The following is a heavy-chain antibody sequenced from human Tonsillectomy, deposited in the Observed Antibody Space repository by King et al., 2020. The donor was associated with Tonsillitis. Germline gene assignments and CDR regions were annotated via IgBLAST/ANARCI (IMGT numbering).Heavy chain of an antibody. J-gene: IGHJ5*02. CDR1: GGAFSDYY. D-gene: IGHD6-13*01. CDR2: INHSGST. V-gene: IGHV4-34*01. Sequence: VQLQQWGARLLKPSETLSLTCAVYGGAFSDYYWSWIRQPPGKGLEWIGEINHSGSTNCNPSLKSRVTISGDTAKNQFSLKLTSVTAADTAVYYCARGGVQQLVPKRAVDPWGQGTLVTVAS. CDR3: ARGGVQQLVPKRAVDP.